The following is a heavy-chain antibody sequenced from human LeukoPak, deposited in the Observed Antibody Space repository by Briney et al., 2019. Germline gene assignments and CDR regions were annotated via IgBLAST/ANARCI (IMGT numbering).Heavy chain of an antibody. CDR2: ISSSGSTI. CDR3: ARVNDSSGYYWGGFDY. CDR1: GFTFSDYY. D-gene: IGHD3-22*01. Sequence: GGSLRLSCAASGFTFSDYYMSWIRQAPGKGLEWVSYISSSGSTIYYADSVKGRFTISRDNAKNSLYLQMNSLRAEDTAVYYCARVNDSSGYYWGGFDYWGQGTLVTVSS. V-gene: IGHV3-11*04. J-gene: IGHJ4*02.